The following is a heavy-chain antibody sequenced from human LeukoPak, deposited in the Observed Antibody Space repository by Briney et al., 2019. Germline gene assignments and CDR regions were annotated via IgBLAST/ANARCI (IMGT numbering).Heavy chain of an antibody. D-gene: IGHD6-19*01. Sequence: GGSLRLSCAASEFTFSSYAMSWVRQAPGKGLEWVSAISGSGGSTYYADSVKGRFTISRDNSKNTLYLQMNSLRAEDTAVYHCAKVLTGSGWPFDYWGQGTLVTVSS. CDR3: AKVLTGSGWPFDY. J-gene: IGHJ4*02. V-gene: IGHV3-23*01. CDR2: ISGSGGST. CDR1: EFTFSSYA.